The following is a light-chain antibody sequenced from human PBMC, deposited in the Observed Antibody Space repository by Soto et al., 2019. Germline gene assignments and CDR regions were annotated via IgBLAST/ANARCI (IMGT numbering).Light chain of an antibody. Sequence: DIQMTQSPSSLSASVGDRVTITCRASQSISSYLNWYQQKPGKAPKLLIYAASSLQSGVPSRFSGSGSGTDFTLTISSLQPEDFATYYCQQSYSTPIFGPGTKVAN. CDR1: QSISSY. CDR2: AAS. CDR3: QQSYSTPI. V-gene: IGKV1-39*01. J-gene: IGKJ3*01.